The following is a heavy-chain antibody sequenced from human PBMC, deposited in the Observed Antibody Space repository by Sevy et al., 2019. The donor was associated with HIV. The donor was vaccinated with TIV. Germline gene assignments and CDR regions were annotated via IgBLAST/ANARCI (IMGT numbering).Heavy chain of an antibody. CDR1: GFTFSNYA. J-gene: IGHJ5*02. V-gene: IGHV3-30*04. CDR3: AREAAEGPYSSSWDSNWFDP. D-gene: IGHD6-13*01. Sequence: GESLKISCAASGFTFSNYAMHWVRQAPGKGLEWVAVISYDGSNKYYADSVKGRSTISRDNSKNTLFLQMKSLRAEDTAIYYCAREAAEGPYSSSWDSNWFDPWCQGTLFTVSS. CDR2: ISYDGSNK.